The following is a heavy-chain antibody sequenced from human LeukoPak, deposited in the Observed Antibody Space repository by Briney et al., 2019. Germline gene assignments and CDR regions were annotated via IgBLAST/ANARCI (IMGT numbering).Heavy chain of an antibody. CDR2: ISSSSSTI. CDR3: ASTTVVLHDAFDI. Sequence: GGSLRLSCAASGFTFSSYSMNWVRQAPGKGLEWVSYISSSSSTIYYADSVKGRFTISRDNAKNSLYLQMDSLRAEDTAVYYCASTTVVLHDAFDIWGQGTMVTVSS. V-gene: IGHV3-48*01. CDR1: GFTFSSYS. J-gene: IGHJ3*02. D-gene: IGHD4-23*01.